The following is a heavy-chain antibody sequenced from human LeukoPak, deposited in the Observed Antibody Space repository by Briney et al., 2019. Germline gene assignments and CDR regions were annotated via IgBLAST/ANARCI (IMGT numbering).Heavy chain of an antibody. CDR3: ARVWGFMRDGLVDY. Sequence: SETLSLTCAVYGGSFSGYYWSWIRQPPGKGLEWIGEINHSGSTNYNPSLKSRVTISVDTSKNQFSLKLSSVTAADTAVYYCARVWGFMRDGLVDYWGQGTLVTVSS. D-gene: IGHD5-24*01. CDR1: GGSFSGYY. V-gene: IGHV4-34*01. J-gene: IGHJ4*02. CDR2: INHSGST.